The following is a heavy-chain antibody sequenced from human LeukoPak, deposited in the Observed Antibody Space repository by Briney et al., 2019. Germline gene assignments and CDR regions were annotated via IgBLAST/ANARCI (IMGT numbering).Heavy chain of an antibody. CDR1: GFTFSHYG. V-gene: IGHV3-30*02. Sequence: SGGSLRLSCETSGFTFSHYGIHWVRQVPGMGLEWVAFIKYDGSKIYYAESAQGRFTISRDNSKNNLFLQMTRMRPQDTAVYYCATDGIPSATALANWGQGTLVTVSS. D-gene: IGHD2/OR15-2a*01. J-gene: IGHJ4*02. CDR3: ATDGIPSATALAN. CDR2: IKYDGSKI.